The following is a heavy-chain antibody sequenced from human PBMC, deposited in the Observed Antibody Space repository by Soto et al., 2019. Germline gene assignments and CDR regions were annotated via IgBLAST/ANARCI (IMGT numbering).Heavy chain of an antibody. CDR3: AIPCGGDCYHPI. J-gene: IGHJ3*02. D-gene: IGHD2-21*02. V-gene: IGHV3-23*01. CDR1: GFTFSSYA. Sequence: GGSLRLSCAASGFTFSSYAMSWVRQAPGKGLEWVSAISGSGGSTYYADSVKGRFTISRDNSKNTLYLQMNSLRAEDTAVYYCAIPCGGDCYHPIWGQGTMVTVSS. CDR2: ISGSGGST.